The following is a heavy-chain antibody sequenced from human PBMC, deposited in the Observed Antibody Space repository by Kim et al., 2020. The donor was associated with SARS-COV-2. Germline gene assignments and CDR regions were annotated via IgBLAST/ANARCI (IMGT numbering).Heavy chain of an antibody. V-gene: IGHV3-7*01. CDR2: IKQDGSEK. J-gene: IGHJ4*02. D-gene: IGHD3-22*01. CDR3: ARESWVLAYYYDSSGYSPFDY. CDR1: GFTFSSYW. Sequence: GGSLRLSCAASGFTFSSYWMSWVRQAPGKGLEWVANIKQDGSEKYYVDSVKGRFTISRDNAKNSLYLQMNSLRAEDTAVYYCARESWVLAYYYDSSGYSPFDYWGQGTLVTVSS.